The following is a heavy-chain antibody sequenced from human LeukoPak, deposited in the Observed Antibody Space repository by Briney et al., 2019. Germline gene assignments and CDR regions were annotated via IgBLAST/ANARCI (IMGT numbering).Heavy chain of an antibody. V-gene: IGHV1-2*02. J-gene: IGHJ3*02. D-gene: IGHD1-26*01. CDR3: ARELKVGGSYSMGAFDI. CDR2: INPNSGGT. Sequence: ASVKVSCKASGYTFTGYYMHWVRQAPGQGLEWMGWINPNSGGTNYAQKFQGRVTMTRDTSISTAYMELSRLRSDDTAVYYCARELKVGGSYSMGAFDIWGQGTMVTVSS. CDR1: GYTFTGYY.